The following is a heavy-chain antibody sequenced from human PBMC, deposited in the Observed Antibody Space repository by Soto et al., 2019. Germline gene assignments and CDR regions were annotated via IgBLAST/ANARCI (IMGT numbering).Heavy chain of an antibody. Sequence: QVQLVQSGAEVKKPGASVKVSCKASGYTFTTYYMHWIRQAPGQGLEWMGIIDPRAGSTSYAQKFQGRVTMTRDTSTSTVYMDLRSLRSEDTAVYYCARAGYYDSSGYDGFDIWGQGTMVTVSS. CDR2: IDPRAGST. CDR1: GYTFTTYY. V-gene: IGHV1-46*01. D-gene: IGHD3-22*01. J-gene: IGHJ3*02. CDR3: ARAGYYDSSGYDGFDI.